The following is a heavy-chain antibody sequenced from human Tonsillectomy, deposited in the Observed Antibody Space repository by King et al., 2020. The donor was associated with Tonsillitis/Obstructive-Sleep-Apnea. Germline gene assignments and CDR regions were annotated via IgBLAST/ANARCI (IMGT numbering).Heavy chain of an antibody. Sequence: VQLVQSGAEVKKPGASVKVSCKASGYTFTGYYIHWVRQAPGQGLEWMGWIKPNNGGTKYAQKFQGRVTVTRDTSISTAYMELSSLRSDDTAVYFCTRRTVPDCFDYWGQGTLVTVSS. V-gene: IGHV1-2*02. CDR2: IKPNNGGT. CDR1: GYTFTGYY. CDR3: TRRTVPDCFDY. J-gene: IGHJ4*02. D-gene: IGHD4-17*01.